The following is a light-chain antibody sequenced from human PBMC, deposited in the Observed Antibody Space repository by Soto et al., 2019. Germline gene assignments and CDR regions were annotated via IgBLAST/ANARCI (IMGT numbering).Light chain of an antibody. CDR3: AAWDDSLKGFV. J-gene: IGLJ2*01. CDR1: SSNIGSNT. CDR2: SNN. Sequence: QSVLTQPPSASGTPGQRVTISCSGSSSNIGSNTVNWYQQLPGTAPKLLIYSNNQRPSGVPDRFSGSKSGTSASLAISGLQSEDEADYYCAAWDDSLKGFVFGGGTKLTVL. V-gene: IGLV1-44*01.